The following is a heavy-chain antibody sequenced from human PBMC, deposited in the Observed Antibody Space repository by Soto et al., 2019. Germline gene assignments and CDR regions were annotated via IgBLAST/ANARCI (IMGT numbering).Heavy chain of an antibody. Sequence: GGSLRLSCAASGFTFSSYAMSWVRQAPGKGLEWVSAISGSGGSTYYADSVKGRFTISRDNSKNTLYLQMNSLRAEDTAVYYCAKDPRYCSGGSCYSTRWYWGQGTLVTVSS. V-gene: IGHV3-23*01. CDR3: AKDPRYCSGGSCYSTRWY. D-gene: IGHD2-15*01. CDR2: ISGSGGST. CDR1: GFTFSSYA. J-gene: IGHJ4*02.